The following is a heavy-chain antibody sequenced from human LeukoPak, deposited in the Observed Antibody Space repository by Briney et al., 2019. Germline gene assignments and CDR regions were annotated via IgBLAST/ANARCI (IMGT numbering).Heavy chain of an antibody. CDR3: ARWLARCSSASCYQPFDY. D-gene: IGHD2-2*01. CDR2: IYPGDSDT. V-gene: IGHV5-51*01. J-gene: IGHJ4*02. CDR1: GYSFTSYW. Sequence: GESLKISCKGSGYSFTSYWIGWVRQMPGKGLEWMGIIYPGDSDTRYSPSFQGQVTISADKSISTAYLQWSSLKASDTAVYYCARWLARCSSASCYQPFDYWGQGTLVTVSS.